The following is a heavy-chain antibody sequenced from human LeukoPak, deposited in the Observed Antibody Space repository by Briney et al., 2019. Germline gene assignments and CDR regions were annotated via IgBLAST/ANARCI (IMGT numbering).Heavy chain of an antibody. D-gene: IGHD1-1*01. CDR3: GRDWKLDY. V-gene: IGHV3-23*01. CDR1: GFIFNNYA. Sequence: PGGSLRLSCAASGFIFNNYAMSWVRQAPGKGLEWVSAIGDAGDTKYADSVKGRLTLSRDNSKNTLYLQMNSLRAEDTAIYYCGRDWKLDYWGQGTLVTVSS. J-gene: IGHJ4*02. CDR2: IGDAGDT.